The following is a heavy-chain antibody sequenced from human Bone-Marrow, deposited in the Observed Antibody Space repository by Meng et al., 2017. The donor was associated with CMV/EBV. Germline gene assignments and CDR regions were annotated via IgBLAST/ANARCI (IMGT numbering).Heavy chain of an antibody. J-gene: IGHJ3*01. Sequence: GESLKISCATSGFIFSSYEMNWVRQAPGKGLEWVSHISSSGNTMFYADSVKGRFTISRDNTKHSLYLQMNSLRAEDTALYYCARSRQYQLPWDAFDLWGQGTRVTV. V-gene: IGHV3-48*03. CDR3: ARSRQYQLPWDAFDL. CDR1: GFIFSSYE. D-gene: IGHD2-2*01. CDR2: ISSSGNTM.